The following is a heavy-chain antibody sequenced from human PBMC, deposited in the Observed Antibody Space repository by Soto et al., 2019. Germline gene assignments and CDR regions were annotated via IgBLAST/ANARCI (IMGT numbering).Heavy chain of an antibody. J-gene: IGHJ4*02. CDR3: AGLLEILTGYYEAGVVY. D-gene: IGHD3-9*01. V-gene: IGHV1-18*01. Sequence: QVQLVQSGAEVKKPGASVKVSCKASGYTFTSYGISWVRQAPGQGLEWMGWISAYNGNTNYAQKFQGRVTMTPGTAASTAYREQSGMESDDTAVYYCAGLLEILTGYYEAGVVYWGQGTLVTVSP. CDR2: ISAYNGNT. CDR1: GYTFTSYG.